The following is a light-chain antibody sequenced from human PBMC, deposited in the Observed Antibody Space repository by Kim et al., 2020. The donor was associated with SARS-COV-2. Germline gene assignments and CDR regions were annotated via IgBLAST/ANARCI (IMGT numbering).Light chain of an antibody. CDR2: DVS. Sequence: QSALTQPASVSGSPGQSITISCTGTSSDVGGYNYVTWYQQHPGKAPKLMIFDVSKRPSGVSNRFSGSKSGNTASLTISGLQAEDEADYYCSSHTSSNTLVFGGGTKVTVL. CDR1: SSDVGGYNY. J-gene: IGLJ2*01. CDR3: SSHTSSNTLV. V-gene: IGLV2-14*03.